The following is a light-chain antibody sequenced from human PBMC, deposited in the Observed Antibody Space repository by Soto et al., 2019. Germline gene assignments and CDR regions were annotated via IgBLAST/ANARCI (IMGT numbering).Light chain of an antibody. Sequence: DIQLTQSPSFLSASVGDRVTISCRASQGISAYLAWYQQKPGKAPTLLIYGASTLQSGVPSRFSGSASGTEFTLTISSLQPEDFATYFCQQFNAYPLTFGGGTKLEIK. V-gene: IGKV1-9*01. CDR3: QQFNAYPLT. CDR2: GAS. CDR1: QGISAY. J-gene: IGKJ4*01.